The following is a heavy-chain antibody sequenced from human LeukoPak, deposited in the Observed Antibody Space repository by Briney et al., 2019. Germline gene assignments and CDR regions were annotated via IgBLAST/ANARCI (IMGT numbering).Heavy chain of an antibody. CDR3: ATYRQVLLPFES. J-gene: IGHJ4*02. CDR2: ISSDGGNK. V-gene: IGHV3-30*04. D-gene: IGHD5-18*01. CDR1: GFTFNNYA. Sequence: GGSLRLSCAASGFTFNNYAIHWVRQAPGKGLEWVAVISSDGGNKYYADSVKGRFTISRDNSKSTLSLQMNSLRAEDAAIYYCATYRQVLLPFESWGQGTLVTVSS.